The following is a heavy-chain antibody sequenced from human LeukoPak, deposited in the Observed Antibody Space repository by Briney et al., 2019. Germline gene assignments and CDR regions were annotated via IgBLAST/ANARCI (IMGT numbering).Heavy chain of an antibody. CDR2: ISGSGGST. J-gene: IGHJ4*02. D-gene: IGHD2-2*01. CDR3: ATSPIFVVVPAGPGFYFDY. CDR1: GFTFSSYA. Sequence: GGSLRLSCAASGFTFSSYAMSWVRQAPGKGLEWVSAISGSGGSTYYADSVEGRFTISRDNSKNTLYLQMNSLRAEDTAVYYCATSPIFVVVPAGPGFYFDYWGQGTLVTVSS. V-gene: IGHV3-23*01.